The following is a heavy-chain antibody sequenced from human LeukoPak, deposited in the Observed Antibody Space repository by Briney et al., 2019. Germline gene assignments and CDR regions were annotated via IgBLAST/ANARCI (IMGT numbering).Heavy chain of an antibody. CDR2: ISAYNGNT. J-gene: IGHJ3*02. V-gene: IGHV1-18*01. Sequence: ASVKVSCKASGYTFTSYGISWVRQAPGQGLEWMGWISAYNGNTNYAQKLQGRVTMTTDTSTSTAYMELRSLRSDDTAVYYCARDHYYDSSGPLDAFDIWGQGTMVTASS. D-gene: IGHD3-22*01. CDR1: GYTFTSYG. CDR3: ARDHYYDSSGPLDAFDI.